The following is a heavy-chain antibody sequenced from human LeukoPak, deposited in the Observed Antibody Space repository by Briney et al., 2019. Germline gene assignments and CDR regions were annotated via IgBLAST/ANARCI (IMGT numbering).Heavy chain of an antibody. CDR1: GGTFSSYA. CDR3: ARDLGDFWSGSNWFDP. Sequence: GASVKVSCKASGGTFSSYAISWVRQAPGQGLEWMGRIIPILGIANYAQKFQGRVTITADKSTSTAYMELSRLRSDDTAVYYCARDLGDFWSGSNWFDPWGQGTLVTVSS. D-gene: IGHD3-3*01. J-gene: IGHJ5*02. V-gene: IGHV1-69*04. CDR2: IIPILGIA.